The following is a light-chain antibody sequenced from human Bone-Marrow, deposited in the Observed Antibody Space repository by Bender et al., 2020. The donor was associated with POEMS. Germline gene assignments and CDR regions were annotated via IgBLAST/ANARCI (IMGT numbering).Light chain of an antibody. CDR3: QAWDTYSVI. CDR2: QDT. J-gene: IGLJ2*01. V-gene: IGLV3-1*01. CDR1: DLGDKY. Sequence: SYEVTQPPSVSVSPGQTASITCSGDDLGDKYVAWYQQKPGQSPVLVIYQDTKRPSGLPERFSGSNSGNTATLTISGTQAMDEADYYGQAWDTYSVIFGGGTKLTVL.